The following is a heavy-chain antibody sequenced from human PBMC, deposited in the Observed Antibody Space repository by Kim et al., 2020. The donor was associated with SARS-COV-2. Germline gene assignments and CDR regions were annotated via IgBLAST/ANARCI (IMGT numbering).Heavy chain of an antibody. CDR2: IYYSGST. CDR1: GGSISSYY. J-gene: IGHJ3*02. V-gene: IGHV4-59*01. CDR3: ARDADYRNPIGAFDI. Sequence: SETLSLTCTVSGGSISSYYWSWIRQPPGKGLEWIGYIYYSGSTNYNPSLKSRVTISVDTSKNQFSLKLSSVTAADTAVYYCARDADYRNPIGAFDIWGQGTMVTVSS. D-gene: IGHD4-17*01.